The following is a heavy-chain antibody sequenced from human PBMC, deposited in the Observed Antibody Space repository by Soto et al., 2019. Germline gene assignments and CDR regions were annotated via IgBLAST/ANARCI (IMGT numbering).Heavy chain of an antibody. CDR3: ARDRHSSSRTTLLYGMDV. V-gene: IGHV1-2*04. J-gene: IGHJ6*02. CDR2: IKSNSGGT. CDR1: GATTTSYY. D-gene: IGHD6-13*01. Sequence: ASEKGPCKASGATTTSYYMHLVRHAPRQEPERMGWIKSNSGGTNYAQKIQGWVTMTRDTSISTAYMELSRLRSDDTAVYYCARDRHSSSRTTLLYGMDVWGQGTTVTVSS.